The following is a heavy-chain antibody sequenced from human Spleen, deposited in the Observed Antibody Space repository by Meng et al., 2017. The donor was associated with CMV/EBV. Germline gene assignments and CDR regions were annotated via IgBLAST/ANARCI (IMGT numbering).Heavy chain of an antibody. CDR3: ARESHRYCSSTDCYRRGLRRRYDAFDV. D-gene: IGHD2-2*01. J-gene: IGHJ3*01. V-gene: IGHV1-2*02. Sequence: ASVKVSCKASGYSFTGYYMHWIRQAPGQGLEWVGWINPNSGDTKYAQKFQGRVTMTRDTSINTAFMDLSRLKSDDTAVYYCARESHRYCSSTDCYRRGLRRRYDAFDVWGQGTMVTVSS. CDR1: GYSFTGYY. CDR2: INPNSGDT.